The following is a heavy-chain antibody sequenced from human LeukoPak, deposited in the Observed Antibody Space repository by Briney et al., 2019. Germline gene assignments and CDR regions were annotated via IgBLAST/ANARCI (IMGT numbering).Heavy chain of an antibody. CDR2: ISSTSTYI. CDR1: GFTFSTYA. J-gene: IGHJ4*02. V-gene: IGHV3-21*01. Sequence: PGGSLRLSCVASGFTFSTYAMHWVRQAPGKGLEWVSSISSTSTYIYYADSVKGRFTISRDNARNSLFLQMNNLRVDDSAVYYCAREYTAMAYDYWGQGNLVTVSS. CDR3: AREYTAMAYDY. D-gene: IGHD5-18*01.